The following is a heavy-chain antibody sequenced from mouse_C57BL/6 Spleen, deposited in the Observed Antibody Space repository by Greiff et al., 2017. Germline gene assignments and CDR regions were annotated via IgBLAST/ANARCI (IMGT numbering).Heavy chain of an antibody. V-gene: IGHV1-39*01. D-gene: IGHD1-1*01. CDR1: GYSFTDYN. J-gene: IGHJ4*01. Sequence: QLQESGPELVKPGASVKISCKASGYSFTDYNMNWVKQSNGKSLEWIGVINPNYGTTSYNQKFKGKATLTVDQSSSTAYMQLNSLTSEDSAVYYCARKYYGSSYGYAMDYWGQGTSVTVSS. CDR2: INPNYGTT. CDR3: ARKYYGSSYGYAMDY.